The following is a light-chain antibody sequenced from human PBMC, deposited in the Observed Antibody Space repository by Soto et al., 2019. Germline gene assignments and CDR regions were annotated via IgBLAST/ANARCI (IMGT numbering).Light chain of an antibody. CDR3: CSFADSNTWV. J-gene: IGLJ3*02. V-gene: IGLV2-11*01. CDR1: SSDVGGYNY. Sequence: QSALTQPRSVSGSPGQSVTISCTGTSSDVGGYNYVSWYQQFPGKAPKLMIYDVSKRPSGVPDRFSGSESGNTASLTISGLQAEDEADYYCCSFADSNTWVFGGGTKLTVL. CDR2: DVS.